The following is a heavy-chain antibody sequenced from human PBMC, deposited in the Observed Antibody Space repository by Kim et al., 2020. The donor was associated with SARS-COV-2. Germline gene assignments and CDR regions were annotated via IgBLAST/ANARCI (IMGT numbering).Heavy chain of an antibody. J-gene: IGHJ6*02. CDR3: ARDDTYYDILTGYPYPHHYYGMDV. D-gene: IGHD3-9*01. CDR2: INPSGGST. CDR1: GYTFTSYY. V-gene: IGHV1-46*01. Sequence: ASVKVSCKASGYTFTSYYMHWVRQAPGQGLEWMGIINPSGGSTSYAQKFQGRVTMTRDTSTSTVYMELSSLRSEDTAVYYCARDDTYYDILTGYPYPHHYYGMDVWGQGTTVTVSS.